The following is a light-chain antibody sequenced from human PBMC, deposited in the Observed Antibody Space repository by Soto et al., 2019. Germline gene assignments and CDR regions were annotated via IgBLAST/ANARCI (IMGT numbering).Light chain of an antibody. J-gene: IGKJ1*01. CDR3: QQYGSSPRT. Sequence: EIVLTQSPGTLSLSPGERATLSCRASQSVSSSYLAWYQQKPGQAPRRLIYGASSRATGIPDRFSGSGAGTDFTLTISSLEPEDRAVYYCQQYGSSPRTFGQGTKVELK. CDR2: GAS. V-gene: IGKV3-20*01. CDR1: QSVSSSY.